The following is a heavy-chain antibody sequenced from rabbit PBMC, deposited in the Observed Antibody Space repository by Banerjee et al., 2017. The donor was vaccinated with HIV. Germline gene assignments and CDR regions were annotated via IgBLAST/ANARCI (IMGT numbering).Heavy chain of an antibody. V-gene: IGHV1S45*01. CDR3: VREIETYADYAGYGYYFNL. CDR1: GFSFSSNYW. J-gene: IGHJ4*01. D-gene: IGHD6-1*01. CDR2: IGAGST. Sequence: QEQLEESGGDLVKPEGSLTLTCTASGFSFSSNYWLCWVRQAPGKGLEWIACIGAGSTYYATWAKGRFTISKTSSTTVTLQMTSLTAADTATYFCVREIETYADYAGYGYYFNLWGQGTLVTVS.